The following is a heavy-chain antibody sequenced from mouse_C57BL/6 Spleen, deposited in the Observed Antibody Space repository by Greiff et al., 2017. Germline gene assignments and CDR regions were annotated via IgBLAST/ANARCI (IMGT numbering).Heavy chain of an antibody. CDR1: GFTSSSYA. J-gene: IGHJ4*01. Sequence: EVMLVESGGGLVKPGGSLKLSCAASGFTSSSYAMSWVRQTPEKRLEWVATISDGGSYTYYPDNVKGRFTISRDNAKNNLYLQMSHLKSEDTAMYYCARDRVYYSNYGAMDYWGQGTSVTVSS. CDR2: ISDGGSYT. CDR3: ARDRVYYSNYGAMDY. D-gene: IGHD2-5*01. V-gene: IGHV5-4*01.